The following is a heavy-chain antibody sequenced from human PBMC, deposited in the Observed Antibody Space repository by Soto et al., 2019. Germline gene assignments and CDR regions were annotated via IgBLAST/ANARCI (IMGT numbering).Heavy chain of an antibody. CDR1: GFTFSSYA. Sequence: GVLRLSCAASGFTFSSYAMSWVRQAPGKGLEWVSAISGSGGSTYYADSVKGRFTISRDNSKNTLYLQMNSLRAEDTAVYYCAKRAGFYGYCSGGSCDPYYYYYMDVWGKGTTVTVSS. V-gene: IGHV3-23*01. D-gene: IGHD2-15*01. CDR2: ISGSGGST. J-gene: IGHJ6*03. CDR3: AKRAGFYGYCSGGSCDPYYYYYMDV.